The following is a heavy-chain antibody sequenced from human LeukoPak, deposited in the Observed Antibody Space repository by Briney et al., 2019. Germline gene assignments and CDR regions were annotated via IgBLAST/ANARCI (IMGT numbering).Heavy chain of an antibody. Sequence: ASVKVSCKASGYTFTSYDINWVRQATGQGLEWMGWMNPNSGNTGFAQKFQGRVTMTRNTSISTAYMELSSLRSEDTAVYYCARPRTSSDSEAFDIWGQGTMVTVSS. CDR2: MNPNSGNT. CDR1: GYTFTSYD. D-gene: IGHD3-22*01. CDR3: ARPRTSSDSEAFDI. V-gene: IGHV1-8*01. J-gene: IGHJ3*02.